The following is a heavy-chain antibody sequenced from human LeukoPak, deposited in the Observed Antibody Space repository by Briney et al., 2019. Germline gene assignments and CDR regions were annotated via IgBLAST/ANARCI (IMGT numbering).Heavy chain of an antibody. V-gene: IGHV3-66*01. J-gene: IGHJ5*02. Sequence: GGSLRLSCAASGFTVSSTYMSWVRQAPGKGLEWVSVIYSGGSTYYADSVKGRFTISRDNSKNTLYLQMNSLRAEDTAVYYCAKDRYYDNSGSYYESGSWGQGTLVTVSS. CDR2: IYSGGST. CDR3: AKDRYYDNSGSYYESGS. D-gene: IGHD3-22*01. CDR1: GFTVSSTY.